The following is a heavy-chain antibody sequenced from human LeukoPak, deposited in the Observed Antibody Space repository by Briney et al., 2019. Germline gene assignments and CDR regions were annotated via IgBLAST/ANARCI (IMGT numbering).Heavy chain of an antibody. J-gene: IGHJ4*02. CDR2: TYYRSTWYN. Sequence: SQTLSLTCAISGDSVSSNSVTWNWIRQSPSRGLEWLGRTYYRSTWYNDYAVSVRGRITVNPDTSQNQFSLKLNSVTAADTAVYSCARLSVDCSGSCCYFDCWGQGTLVTVSS. D-gene: IGHD2-15*01. CDR1: GDSVSSNSVT. CDR3: ARLSVDCSGSCCYFDC. V-gene: IGHV6-1*01.